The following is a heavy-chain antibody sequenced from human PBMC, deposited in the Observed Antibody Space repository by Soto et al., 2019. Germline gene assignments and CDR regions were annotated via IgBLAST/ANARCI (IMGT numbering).Heavy chain of an antibody. J-gene: IGHJ4*02. D-gene: IGHD3-22*01. Sequence: ASVKVSCKASGYTFTSYYIHWVRQAPGQGLEWMGWINPITGGTNYAPKFQGRVTMTRDTSITTAYMELSRLRSDDTAVYYCARNYYDSSDRDYLDFWGQGTQVTVSS. CDR2: INPITGGT. CDR3: ARNYYDSSDRDYLDF. CDR1: GYTFTSYY. V-gene: IGHV1-2*02.